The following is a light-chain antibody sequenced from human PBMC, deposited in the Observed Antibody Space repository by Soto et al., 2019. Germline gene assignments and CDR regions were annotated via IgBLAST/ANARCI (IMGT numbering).Light chain of an antibody. J-gene: IGLJ1*01. CDR2: DVS. CDR1: SSDVGGYNY. Sequence: QDALAQPASVSGYPGQSITISCTGTSSDVGGYNYVSWYQQHPGKAPKLMIYDVSNRPSGVSNRFSGSKSGNTASLTISGLQAEDEADYYCSSYTSSSTLVVFGTGTKVTVL. V-gene: IGLV2-14*01. CDR3: SSYTSSSTLVV.